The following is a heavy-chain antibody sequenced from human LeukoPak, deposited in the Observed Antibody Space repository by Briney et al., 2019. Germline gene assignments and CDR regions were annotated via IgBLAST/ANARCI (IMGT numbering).Heavy chain of an antibody. J-gene: IGHJ4*02. CDR2: ISSSSSYI. CDR1: GFTFSSYS. D-gene: IGHD5-18*01. V-gene: IGHV3-21*01. CDR3: ARAPTAMVSSGSGY. Sequence: GGSLRLSCAASGFTFSSYSMNWVLQAPGKGLEWVSSISSSSSYIYYADSVKGRFTISRDNAKNSLYLQMNSLRAEDTAVYYCARAPTAMVSSGSGYWGQGTLVTVSS.